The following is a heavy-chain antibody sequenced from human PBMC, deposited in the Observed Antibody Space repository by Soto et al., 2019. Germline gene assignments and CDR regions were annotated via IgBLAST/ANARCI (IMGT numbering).Heavy chain of an antibody. CDR1: GGTFSSYA. CDR3: ARDPRGGSGSYYGDY. Sequence: QVQLVQSGAEVKKPGSSVKVSCKASGGTFSSYAISWVRQAPGQGLEWMGGIIPIFGTANYAQKFQGRVTITADESTSTAYMELSSLRSEDTTVYYCARDPRGGSGSYYGDYWGQGTLVTVSS. CDR2: IIPIFGTA. V-gene: IGHV1-69*01. J-gene: IGHJ4*02. D-gene: IGHD1-26*01.